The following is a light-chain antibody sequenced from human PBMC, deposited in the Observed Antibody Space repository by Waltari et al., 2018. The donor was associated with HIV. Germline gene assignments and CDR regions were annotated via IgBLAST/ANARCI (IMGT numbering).Light chain of an antibody. Sequence: QSVLSQPPSASGTPGQRVTISCSGSSSNIGRFYVYWYRQVPGTTPQLLIDRNNQRPSGVPDRFSGSKSGTSASLAISGLRSEDEAYYYCAAWNDNLSGVVFGGGTELTVL. J-gene: IGLJ2*01. CDR2: RNN. CDR1: SSNIGRFY. V-gene: IGLV1-47*01. CDR3: AAWNDNLSGVV.